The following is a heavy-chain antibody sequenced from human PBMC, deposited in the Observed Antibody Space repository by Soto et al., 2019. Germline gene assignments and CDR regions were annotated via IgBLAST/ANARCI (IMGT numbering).Heavy chain of an antibody. Sequence: QITLKESGPTLVKPTQTLTLTCTFSGFSLSTTGVGVGWIRQPPGKALEWLALIYWDDDKRYSPSLKSRLTITKDTPKNQVVLTMPNMDPVDTATYYCVHSATFSGNYWYYFDYWGQGTLVTVSS. J-gene: IGHJ4*02. CDR2: IYWDDDK. D-gene: IGHD3-10*01. CDR1: GFSLSTTGVG. V-gene: IGHV2-5*02. CDR3: VHSATFSGNYWYYFDY.